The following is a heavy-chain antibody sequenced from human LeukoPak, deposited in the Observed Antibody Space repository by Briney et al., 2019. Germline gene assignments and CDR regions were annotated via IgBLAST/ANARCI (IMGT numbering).Heavy chain of an antibody. J-gene: IGHJ4*02. CDR3: ARVKGRYSGSYYSSNGFDY. CDR1: GGTFSSYA. Sequence: SVKVSCKASGGTFSSYAISWVRQAPGQELEWMGGIIPIFGTANYAQKFQGRVTITADESTSTAYMELSSLRSEDTAVYYCARVKGRYSGSYYSSNGFDYWGQGTLVTVSS. D-gene: IGHD1-26*01. CDR2: IIPIFGTA. V-gene: IGHV1-69*01.